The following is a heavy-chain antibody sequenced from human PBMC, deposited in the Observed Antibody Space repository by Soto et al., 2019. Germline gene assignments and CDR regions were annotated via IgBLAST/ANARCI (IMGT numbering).Heavy chain of an antibody. CDR3: AKGSTVTTILGY. Sequence: GGSLRLSCAASGFTFSDYAMTWIRQAPGKGLEWVSTISDSGGSPYYADSVKGRFTIPRDNSKNTLYLQMNSLRAEDTAVYFCAKGSTVTTILGYWGQGTLVTI. J-gene: IGHJ4*02. D-gene: IGHD4-17*01. CDR2: ISDSGGSP. V-gene: IGHV3-23*01. CDR1: GFTFSDYA.